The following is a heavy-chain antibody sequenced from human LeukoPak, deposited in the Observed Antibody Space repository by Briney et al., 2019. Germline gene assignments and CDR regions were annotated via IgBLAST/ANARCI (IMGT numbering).Heavy chain of an antibody. J-gene: IGHJ4*02. CDR3: ARLSTDIVVVESATPNDY. V-gene: IGHV3-48*04. D-gene: IGHD2-15*01. CDR1: GFTFSSYS. Sequence: GGSLRLSCAASGFTFSSYSMNWVRQAPGKGLEWVSYISSISSTTYYADSVKGRFTISRDNAKNSLYLQMNSLRAEDTAVYYCARLSTDIVVVESATPNDYWGQGTLVTVSS. CDR2: ISSISSTT.